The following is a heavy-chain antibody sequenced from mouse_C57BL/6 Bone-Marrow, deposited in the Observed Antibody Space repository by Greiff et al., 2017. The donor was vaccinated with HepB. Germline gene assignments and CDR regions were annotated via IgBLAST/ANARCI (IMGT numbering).Heavy chain of an antibody. V-gene: IGHV5-4*01. CDR3: AREGGSSYERGAMDY. CDR1: GFTFSSYA. Sequence: EVMLVESGGGLVKPGGSLKLSCAASGFTFSSYAMSWVRQTPEKRLEWVATISDGGSYTYYPDNVKGRFTISRDNAKNNLYLQMSHLKSEDTAMYYCAREGGSSYERGAMDYWGQGTSVTVSS. J-gene: IGHJ4*01. D-gene: IGHD1-1*01. CDR2: ISDGGSYT.